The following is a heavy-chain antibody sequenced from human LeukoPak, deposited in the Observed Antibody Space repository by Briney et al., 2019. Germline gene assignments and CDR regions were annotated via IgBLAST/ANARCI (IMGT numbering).Heavy chain of an antibody. J-gene: IGHJ6*03. CDR3: ARIWSGYYDYYMDV. CDR1: SGSISSRY. D-gene: IGHD3-3*01. V-gene: IGHV4-4*09. CDR2: IYISGIT. Sequence: SETLSLTCTVSSGSISSRYWSWIRQPPGKGLEWIGYIYISGITNYNPSLKSRVSISVDTSKNQFSLKLSSVTAADTAVYYCARIWSGYYDYYMDVWGNGTTVTVSS.